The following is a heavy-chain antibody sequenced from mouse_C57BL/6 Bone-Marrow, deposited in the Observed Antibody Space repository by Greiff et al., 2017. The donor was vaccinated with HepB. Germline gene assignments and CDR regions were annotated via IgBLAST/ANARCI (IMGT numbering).Heavy chain of an antibody. CDR1: GYSFTDYN. CDR3: ARGITGTGDFDY. V-gene: IGHV1-39*01. CDR2: INPNNGTT. J-gene: IGHJ2*01. Sequence: VQLKESGPELVKPGASVKISCKASGYSFTDYNMNWVKQSNGKSLEWIGVINPNNGTTSYNQKFKGKATLTVDQSSSTAYMQLNSLTSEDSAVYYCARGITGTGDFDYWGQGTTLTVSS. D-gene: IGHD4-1*01.